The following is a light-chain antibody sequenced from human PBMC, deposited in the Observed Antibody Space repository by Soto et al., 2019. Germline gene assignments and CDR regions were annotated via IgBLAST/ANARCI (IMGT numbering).Light chain of an antibody. Sequence: EIVLRQSPDTLSLSPGERAILSCRVSQSVISNYLAWYQLTPSQAPRLLIYGASSRATGIPDRFSGSGSGTDFSLTITRLEPEDFAVYYCQQYANTPLTFGQGTKVDIK. CDR2: GAS. V-gene: IGKV3-20*01. CDR1: QSVISNY. CDR3: QQYANTPLT. J-gene: IGKJ1*01.